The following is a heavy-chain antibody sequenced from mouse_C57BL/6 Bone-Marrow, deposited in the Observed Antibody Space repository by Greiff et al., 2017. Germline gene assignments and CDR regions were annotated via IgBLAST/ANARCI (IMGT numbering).Heavy chain of an antibody. V-gene: IGHV1-64*01. CDR3: ARNYYGSSPVCFDY. D-gene: IGHD1-1*01. J-gene: IGHJ2*01. CDR2: IHPNSGST. CDR1: GYTFTSYW. Sequence: VQLQQPGAELVKPGASVKLSCKASGYTFTSYWMHWVKQRPGQGLEWIGMIHPNSGSTNYNEKFKSKATLTVDKSSSTAYMQLSRLTSEDYAVYYCARNYYGSSPVCFDYWGQGTTLTVSS.